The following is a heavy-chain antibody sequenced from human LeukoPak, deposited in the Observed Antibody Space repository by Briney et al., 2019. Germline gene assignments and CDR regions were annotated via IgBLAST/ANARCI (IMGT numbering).Heavy chain of an antibody. CDR2: GST. CDR3: ARLSFDDDYHYYYGMDV. Sequence: GSTNSNPSLKSRVTISADTSKNQFSLKLSSVTAADTAVYYCARLSFDDDYHYYYGMDVWGQGTTVTVSS. V-gene: IGHV4-61*07. J-gene: IGHJ6*02. D-gene: IGHD3-16*02.